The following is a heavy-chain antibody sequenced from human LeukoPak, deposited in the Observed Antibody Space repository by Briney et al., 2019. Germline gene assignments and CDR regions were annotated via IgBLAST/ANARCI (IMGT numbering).Heavy chain of an antibody. CDR3: ARGLRAVAGTGSDY. Sequence: SETLSLTCAVYGGSSSGYYWSWIRQPPGKGLEWIGEINHSGSTNYNPSLKSRVTISVDTSKNQFSLKLSSVTAADTAVYYCARGLRAVAGTGSDYWGQGTLVTVSS. CDR1: GGSSSGYY. CDR2: INHSGST. J-gene: IGHJ4*02. D-gene: IGHD6-19*01. V-gene: IGHV4-34*01.